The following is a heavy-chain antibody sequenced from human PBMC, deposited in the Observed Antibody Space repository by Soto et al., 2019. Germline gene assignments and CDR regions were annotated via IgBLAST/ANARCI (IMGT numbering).Heavy chain of an antibody. D-gene: IGHD5-12*01. Sequence: AGGSLRLSCAASGFTFSSYGMHWVRQAPGKGLEWVAVISYDGSNKYYADSVKGRFTISRDNSKNTLYLQMNSLRAEDTAVYYCAKGRDGYNYDYWGQGTLVTVSS. CDR2: ISYDGSNK. CDR3: AKGRDGYNYDY. CDR1: GFTFSSYG. V-gene: IGHV3-30*18. J-gene: IGHJ4*02.